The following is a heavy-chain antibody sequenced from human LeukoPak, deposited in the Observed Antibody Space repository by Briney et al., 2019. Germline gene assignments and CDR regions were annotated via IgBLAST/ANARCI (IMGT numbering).Heavy chain of an antibody. J-gene: IGHJ4*03. V-gene: IGHV4-59*11. Sequence: KSSETLSLTCTVSGGSISSHYWSWIRQPPGKGLEWIGYIYYSGSTNYNPSLKSRVTISVDTSKNQFSLKLSSVTAADTAVYYCARGGASSRYLDYWGQGTLVTVSS. CDR1: GGSISSHY. CDR2: IYYSGST. D-gene: IGHD6-13*01. CDR3: ARGGASSRYLDY.